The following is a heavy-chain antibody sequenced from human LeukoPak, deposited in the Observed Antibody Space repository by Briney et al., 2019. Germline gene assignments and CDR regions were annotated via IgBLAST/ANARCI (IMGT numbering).Heavy chain of an antibody. CDR1: GGSISSSSYY. CDR3: ARALTYIVVVVAAKKEESVWFDP. J-gene: IGHJ5*02. CDR2: IYYSGST. V-gene: IGHV4-39*07. Sequence: SETLSLTCTVSGGSISSSSYYWGWIRQPPGKGLEWIGSIYYSGSTYYNPSLKSRVTISVDTSKNQFSLKLSSVTAADTAVYYCARALTYIVVVVAAKKEESVWFDPWGQGTLVTVSS. D-gene: IGHD2-15*01.